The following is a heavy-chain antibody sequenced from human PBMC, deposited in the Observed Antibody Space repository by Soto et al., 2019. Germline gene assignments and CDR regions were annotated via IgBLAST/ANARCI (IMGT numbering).Heavy chain of an antibody. D-gene: IGHD3-16*01. Sequence: QVQLVQSGAEVKKPGASVKVSCKASGYTFTSYGISWVRQAPGQGLEWIGWISAYNGNTNYAQKLQGRVTMTTDTSTRTAYMELRSLRSDDTAVYYCARDSQTDYDYSWGSPSGYWGQGTLVTVSS. CDR2: ISAYNGNT. J-gene: IGHJ4*02. CDR1: GYTFTSYG. CDR3: ARDSQTDYDYSWGSPSGY. V-gene: IGHV1-18*01.